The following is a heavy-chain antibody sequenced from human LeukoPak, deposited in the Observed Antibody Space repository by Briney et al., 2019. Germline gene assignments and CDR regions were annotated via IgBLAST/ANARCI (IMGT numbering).Heavy chain of an antibody. Sequence: ASVKVSCKASGYTFTTYAMNWVRQAPGQGLEWMGWININTGNPTYAQGFTGRFVFSLDTSVSTAYLQISSLKAEDTAVYYCARDGSYSPRCWFDPLGQGSMGTVSS. J-gene: IGHJ5*02. CDR2: ININTGNP. D-gene: IGHD1-26*01. V-gene: IGHV7-4-1*02. CDR1: GYTFTTYA. CDR3: ARDGSYSPRCWFDP.